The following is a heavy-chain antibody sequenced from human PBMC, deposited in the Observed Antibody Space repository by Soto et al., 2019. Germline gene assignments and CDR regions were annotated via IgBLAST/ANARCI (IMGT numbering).Heavy chain of an antibody. CDR3: ARVRRPWIQLWPADCDY. J-gene: IGHJ4*02. CDR1: GYTFTSYN. Sequence: QVQLMQSGAEVKKPGASVKVSCKASGYTFTSYNINWVRQATGQGLEWMGWMNPNSGNTGYAQKFQGRVTMTRNTSISTAYMELSSLRSEDTAVYYCARVRRPWIQLWPADCDYWGQGTLVTVSS. D-gene: IGHD5-18*01. CDR2: MNPNSGNT. V-gene: IGHV1-8*01.